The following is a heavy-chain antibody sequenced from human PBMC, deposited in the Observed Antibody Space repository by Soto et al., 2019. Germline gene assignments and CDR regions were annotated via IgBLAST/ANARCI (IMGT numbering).Heavy chain of an antibody. V-gene: IGHV3-30-3*01. CDR2: ISYDGSNK. CDR1: GFTFSSYA. J-gene: IGHJ6*02. CDR3: ARVVSGQITMMWNYYYYGMDV. Sequence: GGSLRLSCAASGFTFSSYAMHWVRQAPGKGLEWVAVISYDGSNKYYADSVKGRFTISRDNSKNTLYLQMNSLRAGDTAVYYCARVVSGQITMMWNYYYYGMDVWGQGTTVTVSS. D-gene: IGHD3-22*01.